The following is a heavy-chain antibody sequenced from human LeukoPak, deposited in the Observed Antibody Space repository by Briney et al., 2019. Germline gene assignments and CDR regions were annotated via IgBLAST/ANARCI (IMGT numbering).Heavy chain of an antibody. CDR3: ARDGKGRYDFRENDY. CDR2: ISAYDGNS. J-gene: IGHJ4*02. D-gene: IGHD3-3*01. V-gene: IGHV1-18*01. Sequence: ASVKVSCKASGYTFTIYGITWVRQAPGQGLEWMGWISAYDGNSNYAEKLQGRVTMTTDTSTSTAYMELRSLRSDDTAVYYCARDGKGRYDFRENDYWGQGTLVTVSS. CDR1: GYTFTIYG.